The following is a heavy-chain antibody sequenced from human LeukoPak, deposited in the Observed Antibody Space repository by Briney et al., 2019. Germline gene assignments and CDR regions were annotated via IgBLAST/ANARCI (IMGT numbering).Heavy chain of an antibody. V-gene: IGHV3-48*01. Sequence: PGGSLRLSCAASGFTFSSYGMNWVRQAPGKGLEWVSYISSSTSTIYYADSVKGRFTISRDNAKNSLYLQMNSLRAEDTAIYYCSKDRTTSGGAEGYWGQGTLVTVSA. CDR1: GFTFSSYG. CDR3: SKDRTTSGGAEGY. J-gene: IGHJ4*02. CDR2: ISSSTSTI. D-gene: IGHD3-10*01.